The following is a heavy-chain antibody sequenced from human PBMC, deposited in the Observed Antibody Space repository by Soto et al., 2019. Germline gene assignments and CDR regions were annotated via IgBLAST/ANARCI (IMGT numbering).Heavy chain of an antibody. V-gene: IGHV1-69*02. J-gene: IGHJ6*02. CDR3: ASHGAVTTYYYYGMDV. D-gene: IGHD4-17*01. CDR1: GYTFTGYY. CDR2: IIPILGIA. Sequence: SVKVSCKASGYTFTGYYMHWVRQAPGQGLEWMGRIIPILGIANYAQKFQGRVTITADKSTSTAYMELSSLRSEDTAVYYCASHGAVTTYYYYGMDVWGQGTTVTGSS.